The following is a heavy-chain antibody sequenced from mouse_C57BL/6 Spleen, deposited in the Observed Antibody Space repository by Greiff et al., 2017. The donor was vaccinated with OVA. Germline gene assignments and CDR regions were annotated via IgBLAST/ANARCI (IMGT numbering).Heavy chain of an antibody. Sequence: VQLQPPGTELVKPGASVKLPCKASGYTFTSYWMHWVKQRPGQGLEWIGNINPSNGGTNYNEKFKSKATLTVDKSSSTAYMQLSRLTSEDSAVYYCAKGDGWGSYFDYWGQGTTLTVSS. CDR3: AKGDGWGSYFDY. CDR1: GYTFTSYW. D-gene: IGHD2-3*01. CDR2: INPSNGGT. J-gene: IGHJ2*01. V-gene: IGHV1-53*01.